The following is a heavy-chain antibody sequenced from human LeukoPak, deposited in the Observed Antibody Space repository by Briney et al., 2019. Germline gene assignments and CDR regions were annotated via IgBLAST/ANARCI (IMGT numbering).Heavy chain of an antibody. CDR1: GGSISSFF. Sequence: SETLSLTCTVSGGSISSFFWSWIRQPPGKGLEWIGYVHSSGSTKYNPSLKSRLIISVDMSKNQFSLKLRSVSVADTAVYYCARLAPGNYDILTGDPKVVFDYWGQGALVAVSS. V-gene: IGHV4-59*01. J-gene: IGHJ4*02. CDR2: VHSSGST. CDR3: ARLAPGNYDILTGDPKVVFDY. D-gene: IGHD3-9*01.